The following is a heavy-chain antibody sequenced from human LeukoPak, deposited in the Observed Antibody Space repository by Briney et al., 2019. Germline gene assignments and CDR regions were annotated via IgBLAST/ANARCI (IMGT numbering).Heavy chain of an antibody. CDR3: AKNIPNCSSTSCPLDY. J-gene: IGHJ4*02. V-gene: IGHV3-30*18. Sequence: PGGSLRLSCAASGFTFISYDIHWVGQAPGKGLEWVAVISYDGSNKYYADSVKGRFTISRANSKNTLYLQVNSLRTEDTAVYYCAKNIPNCSSTSCPLDYWGQGTLVTVSS. CDR1: GFTFISYD. D-gene: IGHD2-2*01. CDR2: ISYDGSNK.